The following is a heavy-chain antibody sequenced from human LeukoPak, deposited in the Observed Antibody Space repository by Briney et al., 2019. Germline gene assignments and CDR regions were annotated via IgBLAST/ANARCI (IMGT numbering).Heavy chain of an antibody. CDR2: ISSSGNTI. Sequence: GGSLGLSCAASEFTFSSYEMNWVRQAPGKGLEWVSYISSSGNTIYYADSVKGRFTISRDNAKNSLYLQMNSLRAEDTAVYYCARAYSSGWYLDYWGQGTLVTVSS. J-gene: IGHJ4*02. CDR1: EFTFSSYE. CDR3: ARAYSSGWYLDY. D-gene: IGHD6-19*01. V-gene: IGHV3-48*03.